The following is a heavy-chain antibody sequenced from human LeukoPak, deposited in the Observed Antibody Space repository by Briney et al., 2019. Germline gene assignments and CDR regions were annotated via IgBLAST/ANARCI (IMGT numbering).Heavy chain of an antibody. CDR2: ISSSSSYI. V-gene: IGHV3-21*01. CDR1: GFTFSSYS. CDR3: ASGLSSGIDY. D-gene: IGHD6-19*01. J-gene: IGHJ4*02. Sequence: GGSLRLSCAASGFTFSSYSMNWVRQAPGKGLEWVSSISSSSSYIYYADSVKGRFTTSRDNAKNSLYLQMNSLRAEDTAVYYCASGLSSGIDYWGQGTLVTVSS.